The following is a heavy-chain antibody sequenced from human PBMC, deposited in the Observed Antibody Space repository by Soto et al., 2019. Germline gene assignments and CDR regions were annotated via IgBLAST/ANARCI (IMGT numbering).Heavy chain of an antibody. CDR1: GGTFSSYA. CDR2: IIPISGTA. V-gene: IGHV1-69*01. D-gene: IGHD2-2*01. CDR3: ARSQGSNTGLEFYYYYYYGMDG. Sequence: QVQLVQSGAEVKKPGSSVKVSCKASGGTFSSYAISWVRQAPGQGLEWMGGIIPISGTANYAQKFQGRVTITADESTSTAYMELSSLKSEDTAVYYCARSQGSNTGLEFYYYYYYGMDGWGQGTTVTVSS. J-gene: IGHJ6*02.